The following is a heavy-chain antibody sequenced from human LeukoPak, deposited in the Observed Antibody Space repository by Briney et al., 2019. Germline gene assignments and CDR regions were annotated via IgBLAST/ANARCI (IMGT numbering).Heavy chain of an antibody. Sequence: SETLSLTCSVSDGSIGSHYWSWIRQPPGKGLEWIGYIHYGGSTNYNPSLRSRVTMSLDTSKNQFSLKWTSVTAADTAVYYCARGGSHCGGACYALDYWGQGTLVTVFS. CDR1: DGSIGSHY. CDR2: IHYGGST. J-gene: IGHJ4*02. D-gene: IGHD2-21*02. CDR3: ARGGSHCGGACYALDY. V-gene: IGHV4-59*11.